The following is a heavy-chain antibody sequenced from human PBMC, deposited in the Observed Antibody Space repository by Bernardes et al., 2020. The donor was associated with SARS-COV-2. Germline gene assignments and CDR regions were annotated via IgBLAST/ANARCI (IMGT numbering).Heavy chain of an antibody. J-gene: IGHJ6*02. D-gene: IGHD2-2*01. CDR1: GFTFSSYN. CDR3: ARRGKYQLPPRTYYFYGMDV. CDR2: ISHSSGYI. Sequence: GSLRLSCAASGFTFSSYNMNWVRQAPGKGLEWLSSISHSSGYIYDADPVKGRFTISRDNAKNSLYLQMNSLGVEDTAVYYCARRGKYQLPPRTYYFYGMDVWGQGTTVTVSS. V-gene: IGHV3-21*01.